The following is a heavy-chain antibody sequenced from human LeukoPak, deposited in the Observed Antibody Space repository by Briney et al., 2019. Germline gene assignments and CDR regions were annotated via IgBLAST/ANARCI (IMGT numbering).Heavy chain of an antibody. CDR1: GFTFDDYA. D-gene: IGHD2-15*01. J-gene: IGHJ4*02. V-gene: IGHV3-9*01. CDR3: TKDTSAGGADY. CDR2: ISWNSGSI. Sequence: GRSLRLSCAASGFTFDDYAMHWVRQAPGKGLEWVSGISWNSGSIGYADSVKGRFTVSRDNAKNFLYLEMNSLRVEDTALYYCTKDTSAGGADYWGQGTLVTVSP.